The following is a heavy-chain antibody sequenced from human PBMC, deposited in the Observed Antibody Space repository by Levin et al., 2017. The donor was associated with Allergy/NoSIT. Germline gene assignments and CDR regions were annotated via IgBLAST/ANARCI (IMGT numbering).Heavy chain of an antibody. CDR1: GGSLRSSSYY. CDR3: ARQRTSRYSSGWDNWYFDL. V-gene: IGHV4-39*01. Sequence: SQTLSLTCTVSGGSLRSSSYYWGWIRQPPGKGLEWIGSIYYSGSTYYNPSLKSRVTISVDTSKNQFSLKLSSVTAADTAVYYCARQRTSRYSSGWDNWYFDLWGRGTLVTVSS. J-gene: IGHJ2*01. CDR2: IYYSGST. D-gene: IGHD6-19*01.